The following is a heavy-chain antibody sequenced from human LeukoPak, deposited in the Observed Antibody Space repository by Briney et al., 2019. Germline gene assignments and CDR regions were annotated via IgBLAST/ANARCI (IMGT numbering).Heavy chain of an antibody. Sequence: ASVKVSCKASGGTFSSYAISWVRQAPGQGLEWMGRIIPILGIANYAQKSQGRVTITADKSTSTAYMELSSLRSEDTAVYYCASGGTGITGTNYFDYWGQGTLVTVSS. CDR2: IIPILGIA. J-gene: IGHJ4*02. CDR1: GGTFSSYA. D-gene: IGHD1/OR15-1a*01. CDR3: ASGGTGITGTNYFDY. V-gene: IGHV1-69*04.